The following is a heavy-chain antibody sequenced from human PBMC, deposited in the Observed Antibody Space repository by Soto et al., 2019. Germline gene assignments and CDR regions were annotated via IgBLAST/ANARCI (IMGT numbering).Heavy chain of an antibody. Sequence: GSLRLSCAASGFTFSDYYMSWIRQAPGKGLEWVSYISSSGSTIYYADSVKGRFTISRDNAKNSLYLQMNSLRAEDTAVYYCARAIKLRFLEWLLYNGMDVWGQGTTVTVSS. V-gene: IGHV3-11*01. J-gene: IGHJ6*02. D-gene: IGHD3-3*01. CDR2: ISSSGSTI. CDR1: GFTFSDYY. CDR3: ARAIKLRFLEWLLYNGMDV.